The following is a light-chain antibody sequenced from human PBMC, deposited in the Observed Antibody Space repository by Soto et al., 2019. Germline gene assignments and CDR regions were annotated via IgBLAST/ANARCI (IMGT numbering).Light chain of an antibody. CDR3: QQSSSTPIT. J-gene: IGKJ4*01. Sequence: DIPMTQSPSSLSASVGDRVTITCRASQSITNFLNWFQQKPGKAPKLLIYAASSLQSGVPGRFSGSGSGTDFTLTISSLQPEDFATYYCQQSSSTPITFGGGTKVEIK. CDR1: QSITNF. V-gene: IGKV1-39*01. CDR2: AAS.